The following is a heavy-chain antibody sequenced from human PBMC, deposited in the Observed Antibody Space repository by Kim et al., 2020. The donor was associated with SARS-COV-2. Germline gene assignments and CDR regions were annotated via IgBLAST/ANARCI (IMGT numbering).Heavy chain of an antibody. Sequence: GGSLRLSCAASGFTVSSNYMSWVRQAPGKGLEWVSVIYSGGSTYYADSVKGRFTISRDNSKNTLYLQMNSLRAEDTAVYYCAKDRVSGYYYDFDYWGQGTLVTVSS. V-gene: IGHV3-53*01. CDR2: IYSGGST. CDR1: GFTVSSNY. D-gene: IGHD3-22*01. CDR3: AKDRVSGYYYDFDY. J-gene: IGHJ4*02.